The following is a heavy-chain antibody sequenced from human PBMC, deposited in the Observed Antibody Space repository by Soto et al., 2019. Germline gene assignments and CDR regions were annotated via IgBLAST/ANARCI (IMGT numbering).Heavy chain of an antibody. D-gene: IGHD2-15*01. CDR3: AKDLLGSLRYYYGMDG. CDR2: ISYDGSNK. J-gene: IGHJ6*02. V-gene: IGHV3-30*18. Sequence: QVQLVESGGGVVQPGRSLRLSCAASGFTFSSYGMHWVRQAPGKGLEWVAVISYDGSNKYYADSVKGRFTISRDNSKNTLYLQMNSLRAEDTAVYYCAKDLLGSLRYYYGMDGWGQGTTVTVSS. CDR1: GFTFSSYG.